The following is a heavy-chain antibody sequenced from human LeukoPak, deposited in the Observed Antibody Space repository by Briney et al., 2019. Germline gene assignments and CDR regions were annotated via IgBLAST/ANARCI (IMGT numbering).Heavy chain of an antibody. J-gene: IGHJ5*02. CDR3: ARQGYYGSGFFFDP. V-gene: IGHV4-39*01. CDR2: IYYSGST. Sequence: SETLSLTCTVSGGSISTSSYYWGWIRQPPGKGLEWIGSIYYSGSTYYNPSLKSRVAISVDTSKNQFSLKLSSVTAADTAVYYCARQGYYGSGFFFDPWGQGTLVTVSS. CDR1: GGSISTSSYY. D-gene: IGHD3-10*01.